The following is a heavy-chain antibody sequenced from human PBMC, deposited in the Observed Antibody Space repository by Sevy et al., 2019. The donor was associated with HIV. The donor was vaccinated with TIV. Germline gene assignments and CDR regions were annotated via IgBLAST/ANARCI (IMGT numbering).Heavy chain of an antibody. CDR2: MKEDGSER. CDR1: GFTFSSYC. V-gene: IGHV3-7*01. Sequence: GGSLRVSCAASGFTFSSYCMSWVRQAPGKGLEWVATMKEDGSERNYVDSVKGRFTISRDNAKNSLYLQMNSLRAEDTAVYYCVREGVGGYSYSLDCRGQGTLVTVSS. D-gene: IGHD5-18*01. CDR3: VREGVGGYSYSLDC. J-gene: IGHJ4*02.